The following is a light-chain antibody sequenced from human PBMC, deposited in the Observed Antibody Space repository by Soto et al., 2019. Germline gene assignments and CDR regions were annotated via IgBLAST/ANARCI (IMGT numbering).Light chain of an antibody. J-gene: IGKJ2*01. Sequence: EIVLTQSPVTLSLSPWERATLSCRASRSLASSYLGWYQQKPGQAPRLLIYAASTRATGIPDRFSGSGSATDFTLTISRLEPEDSAVYYCQHYDSSPPYTFGQGTKLEIK. CDR3: QHYDSSPPYT. CDR1: RSLASSY. V-gene: IGKV3-20*01. CDR2: AAS.